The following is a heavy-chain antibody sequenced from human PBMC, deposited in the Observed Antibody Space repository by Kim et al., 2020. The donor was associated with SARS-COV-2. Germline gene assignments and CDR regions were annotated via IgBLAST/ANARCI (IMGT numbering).Heavy chain of an antibody. CDR3: AKDIRRGRMMVRGVIGYYYGMDV. D-gene: IGHD3-10*01. CDR1: GFTFDDYT. V-gene: IGHV3-43*01. CDR2: ISWDGGST. J-gene: IGHJ6*02. Sequence: GGSLRLSCAASGFTFDDYTMHWVRQAPGKGLEWVSLISWDGGSTYYADSVKGRFTISRDNSKNSLYLQMNSLRTEDTALYYCAKDIRRGRMMVRGVIGYYYGMDVWGQGTTVTVSS.